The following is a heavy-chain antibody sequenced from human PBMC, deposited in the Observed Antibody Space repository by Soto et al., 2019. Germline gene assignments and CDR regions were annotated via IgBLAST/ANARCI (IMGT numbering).Heavy chain of an antibody. CDR2: ISGSGGST. CDR1: GFTFSSYA. J-gene: IGHJ6*03. V-gene: IGHV3-23*01. CDR3: AKGNRGLLWFGESYPYYYYYMDV. Sequence: GGSLRLSCAASGFTFSSYAMSWVRQAPGKGLEWVSAISGSGGSTYYADSVKGRFTISRDNSKNTLYLQMNSLRAEDTAVYYCAKGNRGLLWFGESYPYYYYYMDVWGKGTTVTVSS. D-gene: IGHD3-10*01.